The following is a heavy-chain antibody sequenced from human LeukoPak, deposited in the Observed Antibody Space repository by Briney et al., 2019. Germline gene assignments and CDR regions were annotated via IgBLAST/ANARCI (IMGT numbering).Heavy chain of an antibody. D-gene: IGHD5-24*01. CDR3: ARDPLGLEIPMDV. CDR1: GFTFSSYW. J-gene: IGHJ6*03. Sequence: GGSLRLSCAASGFTFSSYWMHWVRQAPGKGLEWVSSIDGSSSYIYYADSVKGRFTISRDNAKNSLYLQMNSLRAEDTAVYYCARDPLGLEIPMDVWGKGTTVTVSS. CDR2: IDGSSSYI. V-gene: IGHV3-21*01.